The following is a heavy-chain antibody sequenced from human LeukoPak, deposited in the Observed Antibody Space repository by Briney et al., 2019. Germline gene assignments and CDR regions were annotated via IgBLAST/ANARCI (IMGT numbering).Heavy chain of an antibody. J-gene: IGHJ6*04. CDR3: TRRLRWNVPDV. CDR2: IRSKANSHAT. D-gene: IGHD4-23*01. Sequence: GGSLRLSCAASGFTFSGSAMHWVRQASGKGLEWVGRIRSKANSHATAYAASVKGRFTISRDDSKNTAYLQMNSLKTEDTAVYYCTRRLRWNVPDVWGKGTTVTVSS. CDR1: GFTFSGSA. V-gene: IGHV3-73*01.